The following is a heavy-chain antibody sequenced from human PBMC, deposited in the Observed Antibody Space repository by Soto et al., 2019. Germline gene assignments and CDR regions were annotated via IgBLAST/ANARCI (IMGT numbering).Heavy chain of an antibody. CDR1: GGTFSSYA. CDR2: IIPIFGTA. CDR3: ARDSQGTGTTGVDY. J-gene: IGHJ4*02. V-gene: IGHV1-69*12. Sequence: QVQLVQSGAEVKKPGSSVKVSCKASGGTFSSYAISWVRQAPGQGLEWMGGIIPIFGTANYAQQFQGRVTXXEXEXXSTAYMELSSLRSEDTAVYYCARDSQGTGTTGVDYWGQGTLVTVCS. D-gene: IGHD1-1*01.